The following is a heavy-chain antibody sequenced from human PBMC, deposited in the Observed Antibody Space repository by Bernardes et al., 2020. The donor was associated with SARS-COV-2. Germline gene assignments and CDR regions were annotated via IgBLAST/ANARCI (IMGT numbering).Heavy chain of an antibody. J-gene: IGHJ4*02. V-gene: IGHV3-64D*06. D-gene: IGHD6-19*01. CDR2: ISNDGAST. Sequence: GGSLRLSCSVSGFTFSSYTMHWVRQAPGEGLEYVSAISNDGASTFYADSVKGRFIISRDNSKNTLYLQMSSLRVEETAIYYCVKGSVAVAGVDYWGQGTLVTVSS. CDR3: VKGSVAVAGVDY. CDR1: GFTFSSYT.